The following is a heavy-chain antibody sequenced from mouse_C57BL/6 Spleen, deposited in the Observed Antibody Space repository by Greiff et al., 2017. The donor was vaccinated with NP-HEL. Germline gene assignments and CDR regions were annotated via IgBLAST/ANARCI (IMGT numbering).Heavy chain of an antibody. Sequence: VQLKESVAELVRPGASVKLSCTASGFNIKTTYMHWVKQRPEQGLEWIGRIDPANGNTKYAPKFQGKATITADTSSNTAYLQLSSLTSEDTAIYYCARARYGNYGMDYWGQGTSVTVSS. CDR1: GFNIKTTY. V-gene: IGHV14-3*01. CDR3: ARARYGNYGMDY. J-gene: IGHJ4*01. D-gene: IGHD2-1*01. CDR2: IDPANGNT.